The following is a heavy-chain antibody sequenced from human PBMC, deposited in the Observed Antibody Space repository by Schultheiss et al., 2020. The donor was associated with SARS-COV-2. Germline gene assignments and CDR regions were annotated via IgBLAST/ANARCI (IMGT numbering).Heavy chain of an antibody. Sequence: SQTLSLTCTVSGGSISSSSNYWGWIRQPPGKGLELIGTVYYSGSTYYNPSLKSRVTISVDTSKNQFSLKLSSVTAADTAVYYCASGYCSGGSCYPSLLGRWGQGTLVTVS. CDR2: VYYSGST. CDR3: ASGYCSGGSCYPSLLGR. D-gene: IGHD2-15*01. J-gene: IGHJ4*02. CDR1: GGSISSSSNY. V-gene: IGHV4-39*07.